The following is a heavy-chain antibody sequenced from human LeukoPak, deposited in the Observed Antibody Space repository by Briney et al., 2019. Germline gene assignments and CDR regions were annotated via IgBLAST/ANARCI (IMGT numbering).Heavy chain of an antibody. CDR2: VSASGVRT. Sequence: PGGSLRLSCAASGFTFSSYAMSWVRQSPGQGLEWVSAVSASGVRTYYADSVKGRFSISRDNSKSTLSLEMSSLRAEDTAVYYCAKDAGYAYGYRYFDYWGQGDLVTVSS. D-gene: IGHD5-18*01. J-gene: IGHJ4*02. CDR3: AKDAGYAYGYRYFDY. V-gene: IGHV3-23*01. CDR1: GFTFSSYA.